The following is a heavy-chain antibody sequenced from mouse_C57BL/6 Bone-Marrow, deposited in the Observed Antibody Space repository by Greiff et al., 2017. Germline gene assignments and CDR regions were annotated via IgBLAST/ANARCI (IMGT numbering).Heavy chain of an antibody. D-gene: IGHD2-4*01. CDR1: GYSITSGYY. Sequence: EVKLQESGPGLVKPSQSLSLTCSVTGYSITSGYYWNWIRQFPGNKLEWMGYISYDGSNNYNPSLKNRISITRDTSKNQFFLKLNSVTTEDTATYYCARDQGYYDCCYWYFDVWGTGTTVTVSS. CDR2: ISYDGSN. J-gene: IGHJ1*03. CDR3: ARDQGYYDCCYWYFDV. V-gene: IGHV3-6*01.